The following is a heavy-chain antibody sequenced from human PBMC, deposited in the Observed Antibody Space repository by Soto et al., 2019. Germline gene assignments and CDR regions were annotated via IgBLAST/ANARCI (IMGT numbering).Heavy chain of an antibody. V-gene: IGHV4-31*03. CDR3: ASELLPNWFDP. D-gene: IGHD2-15*01. Sequence: QVQLQESGPGLVKPSQTLSLTCTVSGGSISSGGYYWSWIRQHPGKVLEWILYIYYSGSTYYNPSLKNRFTISVDTSKNQFSLKLSSVTAADTAVYYCASELLPNWFDPWGQGTLVTVSS. CDR2: IYYSGST. CDR1: GGSISSGGYY. J-gene: IGHJ5*02.